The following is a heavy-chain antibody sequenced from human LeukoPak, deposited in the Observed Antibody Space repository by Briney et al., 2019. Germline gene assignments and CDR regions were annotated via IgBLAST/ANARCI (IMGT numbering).Heavy chain of an antibody. CDR2: ISGSGGST. CDR1: GFTFSSYA. Sequence: PGGSLRLSCAASGFTFSSYAMSWVRQAPGKGLEWVSGISGSGGSTYYADSVKGRFTISRDNSKNTLYLQMNSLRAEDTAVYYCAKAHPITMIVVATPGGAFDIWGQGTMVTVSS. J-gene: IGHJ3*02. V-gene: IGHV3-23*01. D-gene: IGHD3-22*01. CDR3: AKAHPITMIVVATPGGAFDI.